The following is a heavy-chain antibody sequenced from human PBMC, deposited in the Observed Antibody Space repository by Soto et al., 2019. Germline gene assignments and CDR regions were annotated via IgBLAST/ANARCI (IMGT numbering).Heavy chain of an antibody. D-gene: IGHD3-9*01. CDR1: GFTFTSSA. J-gene: IGHJ6*02. CDR3: AADPDYDILTGYHYYGMDV. CDR2: IVVGSGNT. V-gene: IGHV1-58*01. Sequence: GASVKVSCKASGFTFTSSAVQWVRQARGQRLEWIGWIVVGSGNTNYAQKFQERVTITRDMSTSTAYMELSSLRSEDTAVYYCAADPDYDILTGYHYYGMDVWGQGTTVTVSS.